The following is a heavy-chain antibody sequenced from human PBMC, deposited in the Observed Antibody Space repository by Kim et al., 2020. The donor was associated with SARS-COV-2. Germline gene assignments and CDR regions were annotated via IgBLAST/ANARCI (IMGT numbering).Heavy chain of an antibody. CDR1: GGSISSSSYY. CDR2: IYYSGST. J-gene: IGHJ4*02. D-gene: IGHD3-3*01. V-gene: IGHV4-39*07. Sequence: SETLSLTCTVSGGSISSSSYYWGWIRQPPGKGLEWIGSIYYSGSTYYNPSLKSRVTISVDTSKNQFSLKLSSVTAADTAVYYCARVPTHYDFWSGYYPDYWGQGTLVTVSS. CDR3: ARVPTHYDFWSGYYPDY.